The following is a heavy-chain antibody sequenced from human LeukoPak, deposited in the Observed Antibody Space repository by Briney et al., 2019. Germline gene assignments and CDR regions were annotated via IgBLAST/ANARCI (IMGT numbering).Heavy chain of an antibody. V-gene: IGHV3-9*01. CDR2: ISWNSGSI. J-gene: IGHJ6*02. D-gene: IGHD6-19*01. CDR1: GFTFDDYA. CDR3: AKDSVAGSLDYYYGMDV. Sequence: GGSLRLYCAASGFTFDDYAMHWVRQAPGKGLEWVSRISWNSGSIGYADSVKGRFTISRDNAKNSLYLQMNSLRAEDTALYYCAKDSVAGSLDYYYGMDVWGQGTTVTVSS.